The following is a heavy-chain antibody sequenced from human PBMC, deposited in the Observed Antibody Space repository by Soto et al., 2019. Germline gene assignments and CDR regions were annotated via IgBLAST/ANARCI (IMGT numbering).Heavy chain of an antibody. Sequence: VASVKVSCKASVYTFTVYHMLWVRQAPGQGLEWMGWINPNSGGTNYAQKFQGWVTMTRDTSISTAYMELSRLRSDDTAVYYCARDPGRYSYGHYFDYWGQGNLVTVAS. CDR1: VYTFTVYH. CDR2: INPNSGGT. D-gene: IGHD5-18*01. CDR3: ARDPGRYSYGHYFDY. J-gene: IGHJ4*02. V-gene: IGHV1-2*04.